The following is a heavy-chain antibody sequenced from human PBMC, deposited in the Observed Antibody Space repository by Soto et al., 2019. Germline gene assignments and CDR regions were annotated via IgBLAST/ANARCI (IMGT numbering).Heavy chain of an antibody. CDR2: IKQDGSEK. CDR3: ARFYYDSSGYLPSPYYYYYGMDV. CDR1: VSTFSSYW. V-gene: IGHV3-7*04. J-gene: IGHJ6*02. D-gene: IGHD3-22*01. Sequence: SGGTLRLSCPASVSTFSSYWMSWVRQAPGKGLEWVANIKQDGSEKYYVDSVKGRFTISRDNAKNSLYLQMNSLRAEDTAVYYCARFYYDSSGYLPSPYYYYYGMDVWGQGTTVTVS.